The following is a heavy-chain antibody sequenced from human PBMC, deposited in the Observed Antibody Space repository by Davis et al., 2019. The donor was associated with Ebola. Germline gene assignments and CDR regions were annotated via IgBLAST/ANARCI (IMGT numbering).Heavy chain of an antibody. J-gene: IGHJ6*02. Sequence: SETLSLTCAVYGGSFSGYYWSWIRQPAGKGLEWIGRIYTSGSTNYNPSLKSRVTMSVDTSKNQFSLKLSSVTAADTAVYYCARAYHDSPQNYYYYGMDVWGRGTPVTVSS. CDR2: IYTSGST. D-gene: IGHD2-15*01. V-gene: IGHV4-59*10. CDR3: ARAYHDSPQNYYYYGMDV. CDR1: GGSFSGYY.